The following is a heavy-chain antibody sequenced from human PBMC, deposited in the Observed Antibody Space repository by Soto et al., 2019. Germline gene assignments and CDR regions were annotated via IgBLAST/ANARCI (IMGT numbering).Heavy chain of an antibody. Sequence: GASVEVSFKASGYSLPRLDINWVRQTAGQGLEWMGWMEPSTGRTGYAQKFQGRVTMTRDTSINTAYMELTTLTSDDTAFYYCARGVSAGVDYWGQGNLVTVSS. D-gene: IGHD1-26*01. V-gene: IGHV1-8*01. CDR1: GYSLPRLD. CDR3: ARGVSAGVDY. CDR2: MEPSTGRT. J-gene: IGHJ4*02.